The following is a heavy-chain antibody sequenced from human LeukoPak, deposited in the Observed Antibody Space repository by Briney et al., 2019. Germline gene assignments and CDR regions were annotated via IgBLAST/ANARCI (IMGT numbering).Heavy chain of an antibody. CDR2: ISSSVRTT. CDR1: GLTFRRYE. CDR3: ARDLRLLAVAAPFDY. J-gene: IGHJ4*02. Sequence: PGGPLRLSCAASGLTFRRYEMNGVRHAPGEGREWGSYISSSVRTTYYAESVKGRFTISRDNANNSLYLQMNSLRAEATAVYYCARDLRLLAVAAPFDYWGQGTLVTVSS. V-gene: IGHV3-48*03. D-gene: IGHD6-19*01.